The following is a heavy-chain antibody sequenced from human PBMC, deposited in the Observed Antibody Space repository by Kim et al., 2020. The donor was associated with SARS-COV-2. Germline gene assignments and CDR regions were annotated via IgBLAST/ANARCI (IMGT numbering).Heavy chain of an antibody. J-gene: IGHJ4*02. D-gene: IGHD6-13*01. Sequence: GGSLRLSCAASGFTFSSYWMHWVRQAPGKGLVWVSRINSDGSSTSYADSVKGRFTISRDNAKNTLYLQMNSLRAEDTAVYYCARGWGLRVQQLVYWGQGTLVTVSS. V-gene: IGHV3-74*01. CDR1: GFTFSSYW. CDR3: ARGWGLRVQQLVY. CDR2: INSDGSST.